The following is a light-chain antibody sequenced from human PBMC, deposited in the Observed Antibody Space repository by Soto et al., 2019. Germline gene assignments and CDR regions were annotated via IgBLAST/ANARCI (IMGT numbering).Light chain of an antibody. CDR3: HQYGSSPSYT. V-gene: IGKV3-20*01. Sequence: EIVLTQSPGTLSLSPGERATLSCRASQSVSSSSYLAWYQQKPGQAPRLLIYGASSRATGIPDRFSGSGSGTDFTLTISRLEPEDFAVYYCHQYGSSPSYTFGQETKLEIK. CDR2: GAS. J-gene: IGKJ2*01. CDR1: QSVSSSSY.